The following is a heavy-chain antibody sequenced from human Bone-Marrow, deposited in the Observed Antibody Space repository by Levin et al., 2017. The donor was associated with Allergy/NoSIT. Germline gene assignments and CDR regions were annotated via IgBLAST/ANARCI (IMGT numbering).Heavy chain of an antibody. J-gene: IGHJ5*02. CDR2: MHYSGTT. CDR1: NGSISSGDYY. D-gene: IGHD3-10*01. CDR3: ARDNYIGSVRYKSYTWFDP. Sequence: SETLSLTCTVSNGSISSGDYYWSWIRQPPGKGLEWIAYMHYSGTTYYNPSLRSRVTMSIDTSTNQFSLKLSSVTAADTAVYYCARDNYIGSVRYKSYTWFDPWGQGTLVTVSS. V-gene: IGHV4-30-4*01.